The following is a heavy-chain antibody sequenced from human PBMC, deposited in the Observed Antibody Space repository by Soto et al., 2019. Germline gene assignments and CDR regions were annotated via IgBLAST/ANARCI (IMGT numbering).Heavy chain of an antibody. CDR1: GGSISSGGYY. J-gene: IGHJ5*02. D-gene: IGHD2-15*01. Sequence: QVQLQESGPGLVKPSQTLSLTCTVSGGSISSGGYYWSWIRQHPGKGLEWIGYIYYSGSTYYNPSLKSRVTISVDTSKNHFSLKLSSVTAADTAVYYCARVGSCSGGSCYDWFDPWGQGTLVTVSS. CDR3: ARVGSCSGGSCYDWFDP. CDR2: IYYSGST. V-gene: IGHV4-31*03.